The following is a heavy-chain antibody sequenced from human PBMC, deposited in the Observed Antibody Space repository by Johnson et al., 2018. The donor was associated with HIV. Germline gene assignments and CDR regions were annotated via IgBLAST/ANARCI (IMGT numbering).Heavy chain of an antibody. CDR3: ARSRWADDAFDG. V-gene: IGHV3-66*01. CDR1: GFTVSSNY. J-gene: IGHJ3*01. Sequence: VQLVESGGGLVQPGGSLRLSCAASGFTVSSNYMSWVRQAPGKGLEWVSVIYSGGSTYYADSVKGRFTISRDNAKNSLYLQMNSLRAEDTAVYYCARSRWADDAFDGWGQGTMVTVSS. D-gene: IGHD1-26*01. CDR2: IYSGGST.